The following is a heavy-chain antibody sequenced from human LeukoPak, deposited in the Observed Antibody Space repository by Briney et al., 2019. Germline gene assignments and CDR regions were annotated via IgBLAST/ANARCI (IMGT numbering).Heavy chain of an antibody. CDR1: GYTFTSYY. Sequence: ASVKVSCKASGYTFTSYYMHWVRQAPGQGLEWMGRINPNSGGTNYAQKFQGRVTMTRDTSISTAYMELSRLRSDDTAVYYCARRNADFWSGYYRPAYYYGMDVWGQGTTVTVSS. V-gene: IGHV1-2*06. CDR3: ARRNADFWSGYYRPAYYYGMDV. D-gene: IGHD3-3*01. J-gene: IGHJ6*02. CDR2: INPNSGGT.